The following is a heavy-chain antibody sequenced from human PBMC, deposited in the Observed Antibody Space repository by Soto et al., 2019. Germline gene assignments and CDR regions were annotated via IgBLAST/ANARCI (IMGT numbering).Heavy chain of an antibody. Sequence: ASVKVSCKASGDIFTTTAIHWVRQTPGQRLEWMGWMYTGTGNTKYSEKFQGRVTISRDTSANTAYLELSSLRSEDTAVYYCARGHADFWSGYHLFDPWGQGTLVTVSS. D-gene: IGHD3-3*01. CDR2: MYTGTGNT. CDR3: ARGHADFWSGYHLFDP. CDR1: GDIFTTTA. V-gene: IGHV1-3*04. J-gene: IGHJ5*02.